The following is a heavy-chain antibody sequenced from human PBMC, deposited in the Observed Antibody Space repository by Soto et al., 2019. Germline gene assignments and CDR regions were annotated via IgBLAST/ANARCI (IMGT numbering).Heavy chain of an antibody. CDR1: GDFISSCGYY. V-gene: IGHV4-31*03. CDR2: IYSSGST. Sequence: PSETLSLTCTVSGDFISSCGYYWSWIRQLPGKGLEWIGYIYSSGSTYYNPSLKSRISISVDTSKNQFSLNLSSVTAADTAVYFCARESFYDSGGFHGFDYWGQGTLVTVS. D-gene: IGHD3-22*01. CDR3: ARESFYDSGGFHGFDY. J-gene: IGHJ4*02.